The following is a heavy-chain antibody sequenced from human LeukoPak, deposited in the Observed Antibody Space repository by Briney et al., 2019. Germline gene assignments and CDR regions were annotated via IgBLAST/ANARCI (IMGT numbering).Heavy chain of an antibody. V-gene: IGHV3-23*01. CDR1: GFTLSSYA. CDR2: ISGSGGST. CDR3: AKDXELRITMIVVVVGAFDI. J-gene: IGHJ3*02. Sequence: GGSLRLSCAASGFTLSSYAMSWVRQAPGKGLEWASGISGSGGSTYYADSVKGRFTISRDNSKNTLYVQMNSLRAEDTAVYYCAKDXELRITMIVVVVGAFDIXGQGTMVXVS. D-gene: IGHD3-22*01.